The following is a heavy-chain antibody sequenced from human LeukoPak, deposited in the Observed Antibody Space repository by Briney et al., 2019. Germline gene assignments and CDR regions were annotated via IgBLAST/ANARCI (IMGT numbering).Heavy chain of an antibody. CDR1: GGSISSGGYY. Sequence: SETLSLTCTVSGGSISSGGYYWSWIRQHPGKGLEWIGYIYYSGSTYYNPSLKSRVTISVDTSKNQISLKLSSVTAADTAVYYCARTMVRGVMKDYYYGMDVWGQGTTVTVSS. CDR2: IYYSGST. CDR3: ARTMVRGVMKDYYYGMDV. D-gene: IGHD3-10*01. V-gene: IGHV4-31*03. J-gene: IGHJ6*02.